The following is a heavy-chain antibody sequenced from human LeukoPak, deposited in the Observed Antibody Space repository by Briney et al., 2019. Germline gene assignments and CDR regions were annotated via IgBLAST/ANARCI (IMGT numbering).Heavy chain of an antibody. CDR2: SDPEDGET. D-gene: IGHD2-21*02. CDR1: GSTLSDLS. Sequence: ASGKVSCKVSGSTLSDLSIHWVRQAPGKGLEYVGGSDPEDGETFHAQNFQGRVTMIEDTSIDTAYMELSSLRSEDTAVYYCVTDRARLFWYFDLWGRGTLVTVSS. CDR3: VTDRARLFWYFDL. V-gene: IGHV1-24*01. J-gene: IGHJ2*01.